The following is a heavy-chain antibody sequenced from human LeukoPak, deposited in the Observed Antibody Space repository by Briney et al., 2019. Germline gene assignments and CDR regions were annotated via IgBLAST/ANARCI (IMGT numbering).Heavy chain of an antibody. CDR1: GGSISSYY. CDR2: IYYSGST. CDR3: ARETAGRYYFDN. V-gene: IGHV4-59*01. J-gene: IGHJ4*02. D-gene: IGHD2-21*02. Sequence: KPSETLSLTCTVSGGSISSYYWTWIRQPPGKGLEWIGYIYYSGSTNYNPSLKSRVTISVDTSENQLSLKLSSVTAADTAVYYCARETAGRYYFDNWGQGTLVTVSS.